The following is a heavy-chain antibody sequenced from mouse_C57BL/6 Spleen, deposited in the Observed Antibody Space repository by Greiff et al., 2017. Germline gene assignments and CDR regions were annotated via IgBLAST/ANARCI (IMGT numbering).Heavy chain of an antibody. CDR1: GYTFTSYG. CDR3: ANYYYGSGDWYFDV. Sequence: VQLQQSGAELARPGASVKLSCKASGYTFTSYGISWVKQRTGQGLEWIGEIYPRSGNTYYNEKFKGKATLTADKSSSTAYMELRSLTSEDSAVYFCANYYYGSGDWYFDVWGTGTTVTVSS. V-gene: IGHV1-81*01. D-gene: IGHD1-1*01. J-gene: IGHJ1*03. CDR2: IYPRSGNT.